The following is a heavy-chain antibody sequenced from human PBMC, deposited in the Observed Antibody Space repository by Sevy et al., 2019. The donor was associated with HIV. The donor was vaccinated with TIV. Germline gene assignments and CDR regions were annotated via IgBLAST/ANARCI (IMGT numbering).Heavy chain of an antibody. CDR3: AKDIAAAYYYDSSGYYRTKYFDY. V-gene: IGHV3-9*01. Sequence: GGSLRLSCAASGFTFDDYAMHWVRQAPGKGLEWVSGISWNSGSIGYADSVKGRFTISRDNAKNSLYLQMNSLRAGDTALYYCAKDIAAAYYYDSSGYYRTKYFDYWGQGTLVTVS. D-gene: IGHD3-22*01. CDR1: GFTFDDYA. CDR2: ISWNSGSI. J-gene: IGHJ4*02.